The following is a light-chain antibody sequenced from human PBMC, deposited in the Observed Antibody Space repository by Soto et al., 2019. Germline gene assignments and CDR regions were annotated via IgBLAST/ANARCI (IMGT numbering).Light chain of an antibody. CDR1: QSVSTDY. CDR2: GSS. V-gene: IGKV3-20*01. CDR3: QQYGNTPWTT. Sequence: EVVLTQSPGTLSLSPGERATLSRRASQSVSTDYLAWYQQKPGHAPRLLIHGSSSRATGIPDRFSGSGSGTDFTLTISRLEPEDFAVYYCQQYGNTPWTTFGQGTKVDIK. J-gene: IGKJ1*01.